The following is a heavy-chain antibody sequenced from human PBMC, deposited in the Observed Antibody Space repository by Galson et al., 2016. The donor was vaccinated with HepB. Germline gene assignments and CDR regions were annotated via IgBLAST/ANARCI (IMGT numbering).Heavy chain of an antibody. CDR2: ISGSGGST. V-gene: IGHV3-23*01. CDR3: AKAVTRNNIFGVVTGKECAHYGMDV. Sequence: SLRLFCAASGFTFSSYPMRWVRQAPGKGLEWVSGISGSGGSTPYADSVKGRFPITRDNSKNTLYLQMNSLRAEDTAVYYCAKAVTRNNIFGVVTGKECAHYGMDVWGQGTTVTVSS. J-gene: IGHJ6*02. D-gene: IGHD3-3*01. CDR1: GFTFSSYP.